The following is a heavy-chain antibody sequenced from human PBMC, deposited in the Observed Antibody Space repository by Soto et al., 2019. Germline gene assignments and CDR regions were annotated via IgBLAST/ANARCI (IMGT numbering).Heavy chain of an antibody. V-gene: IGHV1-18*04. CDR3: ARAEKWVTGNMGGY. J-gene: IGHJ4*02. CDR1: GYTFSSYG. Sequence: QVQLVQSGAEVKKPGASVKVSCKASGYTFSSYGVSWVRPAPGQGLEWIAWINPYNGNTNYAQNLQGRASVTTDTSTSTAYMELRSLRSDDTAVYYCARAEKWVTGNMGGYWGQGTLVTV. D-gene: IGHD1-20*01. CDR2: INPYNGNT.